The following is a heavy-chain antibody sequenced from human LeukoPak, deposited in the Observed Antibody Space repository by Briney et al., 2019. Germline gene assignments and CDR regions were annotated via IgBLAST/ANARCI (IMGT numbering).Heavy chain of an antibody. D-gene: IGHD6-6*01. J-gene: IGHJ5*02. V-gene: IGHV4-4*07. Sequence: PSETLSLTCTVSGGSISSYYWSWIRQPAGKGLEWIGRINTSGSTNYNPSLKSRVTMSVDTSKNQFSLKLSSVTAADTAVYYCARDSFFRSSSGWFDPWGQGTLVTVSS. CDR2: INTSGST. CDR1: GGSISSYY. CDR3: ARDSFFRSSSGWFDP.